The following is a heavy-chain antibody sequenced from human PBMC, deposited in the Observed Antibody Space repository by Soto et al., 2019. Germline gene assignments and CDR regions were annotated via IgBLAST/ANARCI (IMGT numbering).Heavy chain of an antibody. CDR2: IIPILGKA. CDR3: ARTHSSSFEKVFYYYDLDV. V-gene: IGHV1-69*06. CDR1: GNTFSNYA. Sequence: QVQLVQSGAEVKKPGSSVKVSCKASGNTFSNYAISWVRQAPGQGLEWMGGIIPILGKAHYAQKFQGRVTISADTSTATVYMEVSSLRSDDTAVYFCARTHSSSFEKVFYYYDLDVWGQGATVTVSS. J-gene: IGHJ6*02. D-gene: IGHD6-6*01.